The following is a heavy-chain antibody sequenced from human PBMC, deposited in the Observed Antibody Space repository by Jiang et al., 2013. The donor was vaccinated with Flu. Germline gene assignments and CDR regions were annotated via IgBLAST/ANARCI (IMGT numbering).Heavy chain of an antibody. Sequence: GPGLVKPSQTLSLTCTVSGGSISSDDYYWSWIRQPPGKGLEWIGYIFYSGSTYYNPSLKSRVTVSVDTSKNQFSLKLSSVTAADTAVYYCAISFVRSGTDFDYWGQGTLVTVSS. CDR2: IFYSGST. V-gene: IGHV4-30-4*01. CDR1: GGSISSDDYY. CDR3: AISFVRSGTDFDY. J-gene: IGHJ4*02. D-gene: IGHD6-13*01.